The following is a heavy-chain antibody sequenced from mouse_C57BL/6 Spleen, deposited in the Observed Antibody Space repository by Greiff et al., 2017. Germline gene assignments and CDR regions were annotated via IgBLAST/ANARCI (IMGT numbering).Heavy chain of an antibody. D-gene: IGHD4-1*01. CDR2: IHPNSGST. V-gene: IGHV1-64*01. CDR1: GYTFTSYW. J-gene: IGHJ4*01. CDR3: ARSGTGCYAMDY. Sequence: QVQLQQPGAELVKPGASVKLSCKASGYTFTSYWMHWVKQRPGQGLEWIGMIHPNSGSTNYNEKFKSKATLTVDKSSSTAYMQLSSLTSDDAAVYYCARSGTGCYAMDYWGQGTSVTVSS.